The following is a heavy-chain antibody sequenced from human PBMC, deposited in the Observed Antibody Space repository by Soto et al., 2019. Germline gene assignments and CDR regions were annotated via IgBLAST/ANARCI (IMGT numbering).Heavy chain of an antibody. Sequence: ASVKVSWKASGYTFNSYYIHWVRQAPGQGLEWMGIINPSGGSTRYAQKFQGRVPMTRDTSTSTVYMELSSLRSEDTAVYYCARSRDEAADINFDYWGQGTLVTVSS. CDR3: ARSRDEAADINFDY. D-gene: IGHD6-13*01. CDR2: INPSGGST. CDR1: GYTFNSYY. J-gene: IGHJ4*02. V-gene: IGHV1-46*02.